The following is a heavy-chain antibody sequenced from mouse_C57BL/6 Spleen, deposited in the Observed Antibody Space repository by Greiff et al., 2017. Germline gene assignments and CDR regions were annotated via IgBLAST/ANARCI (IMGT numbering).Heavy chain of an antibody. J-gene: IGHJ4*01. Sequence: QVHVKQSGAELAKPGASVKLSCKASGYTFTSYWMHWVKQRPGQGLEWIGYINPSGGYTKYNQKFKDKATLTADKSSSTAYMQLSSLTYEDSAVYYCARTITTVVGAMDYWGQGTSVTVSS. V-gene: IGHV1-7*01. CDR3: ARTITTVVGAMDY. CDR1: GYTFTSYW. CDR2: INPSGGYT. D-gene: IGHD1-1*01.